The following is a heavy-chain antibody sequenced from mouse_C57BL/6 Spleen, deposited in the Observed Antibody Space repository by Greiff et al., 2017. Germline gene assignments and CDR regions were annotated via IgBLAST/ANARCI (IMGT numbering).Heavy chain of an antibody. CDR2: IYPGDGDT. V-gene: IGHV1-82*01. J-gene: IGHJ1*03. Sequence: QVQLQQSGPELVKPGASVKISCKASGYAFSSSWMNWVKQRPGEGLEWIGRIYPGDGDTNYNGKFKGKATLTADKSSSTAYLQLSSLTSEDSAVYFCADYGSSHDVWGTGTTVTVST. CDR3: ADYGSSHDV. D-gene: IGHD1-1*01. CDR1: GYAFSSSW.